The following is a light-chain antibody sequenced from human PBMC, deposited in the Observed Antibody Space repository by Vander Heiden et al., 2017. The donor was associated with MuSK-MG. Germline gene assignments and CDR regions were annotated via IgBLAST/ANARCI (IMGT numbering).Light chain of an antibody. J-gene: IGKJ5*01. V-gene: IGKV1-16*02. CDR2: AAS. CDR1: QGIRNY. CDR3: QQYYTCPRT. Sequence: DTQTTHSPSSLSPSLGDRVTFSCRAVQGIRNYLASFQQKPRKSPKSLIYAASSLHSGVPSKFSGSGSGTDFTLTINGLQPEDFATYYCQQYYTCPRTFGQGTRLEIK.